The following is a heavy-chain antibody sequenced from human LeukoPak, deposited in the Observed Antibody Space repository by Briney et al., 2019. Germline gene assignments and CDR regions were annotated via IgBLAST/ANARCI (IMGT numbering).Heavy chain of an antibody. CDR2: IKQDGSEK. D-gene: IGHD1-7*01. CDR3: ARLYAVTIDEGTTIWTAYYFDY. Sequence: PGGSLRLSCAASGFTFSSYWMSWVRQAPGKGLEWVANIKQDGSEKYYVDSVKGRFTISRDNAKNSLYLQMNSLRAEDTAVYYCARLYAVTIDEGTTIWTAYYFDYWGQGTLVTVSS. V-gene: IGHV3-7*01. J-gene: IGHJ4*02. CDR1: GFTFSSYW.